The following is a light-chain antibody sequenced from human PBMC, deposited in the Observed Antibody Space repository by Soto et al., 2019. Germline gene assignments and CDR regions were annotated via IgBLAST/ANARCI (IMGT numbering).Light chain of an antibody. J-gene: IGKJ2*01. CDR2: NVS. CDR1: QSLLHSDGDTY. V-gene: IGKV2-24*01. Sequence: EIVMDQAPLSSPVTLGQPASISCMSNQSLLHSDGDTYLTWLQQRPGQPPRLLIYNVSSRFSGVPERFSGSGAGTHFTLKISRVEAEDVAIYYCMQATEFSYTVGQGTKVDSK. CDR3: MQATEFSYT.